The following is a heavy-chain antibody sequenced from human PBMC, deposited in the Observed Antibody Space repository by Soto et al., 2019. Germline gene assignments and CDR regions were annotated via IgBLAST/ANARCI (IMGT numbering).Heavy chain of an antibody. CDR2: ISGSGGRT. Sequence: EVQLLESGGGLVQPGGSLRLSCAASGFTFSSSAVSWVSQAPGQGLEWVSTISGSGGRTYYADSVKGRFTISRDNSKNTWYLHMNGLRAEDTAGYYCAIVRGYSYGDFDHWGQGTLVTVSS. CDR1: GFTFSSSA. CDR3: AIVRGYSYGDFDH. D-gene: IGHD5-18*01. J-gene: IGHJ4*02. V-gene: IGHV3-23*01.